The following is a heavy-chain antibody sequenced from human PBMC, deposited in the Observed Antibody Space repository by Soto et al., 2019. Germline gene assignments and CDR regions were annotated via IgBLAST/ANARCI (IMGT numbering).Heavy chain of an antibody. D-gene: IGHD4-17*01. CDR2: IYSGGST. CDR1: GFTVSSNY. Sequence: EVQMVESGGGLVQPGGSLRLSCAASGFTVSSNYMSWVRQAPGKGLEWVSVIYSGGSTYYADSVKGRFTISRDNSKNTLYLQMYSLRAEDTAVYYCARDPTESYYYYGMDVWGQGTTVTVSS. J-gene: IGHJ6*02. V-gene: IGHV3-66*01. CDR3: ARDPTESYYYYGMDV.